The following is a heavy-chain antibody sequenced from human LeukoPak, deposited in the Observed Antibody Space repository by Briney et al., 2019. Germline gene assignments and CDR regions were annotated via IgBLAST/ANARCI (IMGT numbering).Heavy chain of an antibody. J-gene: IGHJ3*02. CDR1: GGTFSSYA. V-gene: IGHV1-69*04. Sequence: SVKVSCKASGGTFSSYAISWVRQAPGQGLEWMGRIIPILGIANYAQKFQGRVTITADKSTSTAYMELSSLRSEDTAVYYCARVGAGGAAFDIWGQGTMVTASS. CDR3: ARVGAGGAAFDI. D-gene: IGHD3-10*01. CDR2: IIPILGIA.